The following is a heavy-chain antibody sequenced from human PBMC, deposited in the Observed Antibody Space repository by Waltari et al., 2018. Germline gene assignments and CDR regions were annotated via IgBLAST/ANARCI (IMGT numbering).Heavy chain of an antibody. V-gene: IGHV3-74*01. Sequence: EVQLVESGGGLVQPGGSLRLSCAASGFTFGSYWMHWVRQAPGKGLVWVHRVPIDGSITTYSDSVKGRFTISRDTARNTLYLQMNSLVAEDTAVYYCARDGHGTVDFDLWGQGTVVTVSS. CDR1: GFTFGSYW. CDR3: ARDGHGTVDFDL. J-gene: IGHJ4*02. CDR2: VPIDGSIT.